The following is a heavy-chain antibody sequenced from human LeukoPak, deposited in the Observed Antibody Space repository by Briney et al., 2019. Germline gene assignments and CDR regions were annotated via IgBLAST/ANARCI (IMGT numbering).Heavy chain of an antibody. V-gene: IGHV3-7*01. CDR3: ARDVHCSGGSCYPDAFDI. J-gene: IGHJ3*02. D-gene: IGHD2-15*01. CDR1: GFTISSYW. CDR2: IKQDGSEK. Sequence: GGSLRLSCAASGFTISSYWMSWVRQAPGKGLEWVANIKQDGSEKYYVDSVKGRFTISRDNAKNSLYLQMNSLRAEDTAVYYCARDVHCSGGSCYPDAFDIWGQGTMVTVSS.